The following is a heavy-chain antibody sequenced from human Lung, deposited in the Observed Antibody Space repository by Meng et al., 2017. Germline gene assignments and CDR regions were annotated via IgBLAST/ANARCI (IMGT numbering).Heavy chain of an antibody. CDR2: ITNNGYT. CDR3: ARDPTEVGAFDY. CDR1: GYTFTDYS. Sequence: QAQLVQAGDEVKKPGASVKVSCETSGYTFTDYSIQWVRQAPGQRLEWMGWITNNGYTKYSQKFQGRVTITSETSANTAYIEVSSLRSEDTAVYYCARDPTEVGAFDYWGQGTLVTVSS. V-gene: IGHV1-3*01. D-gene: IGHD1-26*01. J-gene: IGHJ4*02.